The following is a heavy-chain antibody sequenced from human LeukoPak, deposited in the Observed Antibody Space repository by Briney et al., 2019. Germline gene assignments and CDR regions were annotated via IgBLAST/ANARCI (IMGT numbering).Heavy chain of an antibody. CDR1: GFTVSSYG. Sequence: GSLRLSCAASGFTVSSYGMTWVRQAPGKGLEWIGEINHSGSTNYNPSLKSRVTISVDTSKNQFSLKLSSVTAADTAVYYCARGRRYCGGDCSYYFDYWGQGTLVTVSS. V-gene: IGHV4-34*01. CDR3: ARGRRYCGGDCSYYFDY. D-gene: IGHD2-21*02. CDR2: INHSGST. J-gene: IGHJ4*02.